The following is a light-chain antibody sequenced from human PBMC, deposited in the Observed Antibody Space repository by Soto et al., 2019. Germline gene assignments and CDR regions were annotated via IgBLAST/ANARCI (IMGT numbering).Light chain of an antibody. J-gene: IGKJ3*01. CDR1: QTAIRY. V-gene: IGKV1-39*01. Sequence: IQMTQFPSSLSASVGDRVTITCRAGQTAIRYLNWYQQKPGRAPNLLIYAVSNLQIGVPSRFRGSGSGTEFTLTISDLQPEDFAPYYWQQSYSTLFTFGPGTKVEIK. CDR3: QQSYSTLFT. CDR2: AVS.